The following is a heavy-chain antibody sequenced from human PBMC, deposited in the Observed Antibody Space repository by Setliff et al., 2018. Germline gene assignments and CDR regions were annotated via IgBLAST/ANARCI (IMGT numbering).Heavy chain of an antibody. D-gene: IGHD2-15*01. V-gene: IGHV3-15*01. CDR2: IRSKAYGGTT. J-gene: IGHJ6*02. Sequence: GGSLRLSCAASGFTFSNAWMSWVRQAPGKGLEWVGRIRSKAYGGTTEYAASVKGRFTISRDDSKSIAYLQMNSLKTEDTAVYYRTVAPGYCSGGSCSYYYYYGMDVWGQGTTVTVSS. CDR3: TVAPGYCSGGSCSYYYYYGMDV. CDR1: GFTFSNAW.